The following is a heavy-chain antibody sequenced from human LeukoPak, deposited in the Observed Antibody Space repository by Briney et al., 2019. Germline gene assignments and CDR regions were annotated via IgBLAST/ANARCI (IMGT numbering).Heavy chain of an antibody. CDR1: GGSISSSSYY. CDR3: ASRGYSYGYLYRGVSYNWFDP. D-gene: IGHD5-18*01. J-gene: IGHJ5*02. V-gene: IGHV4-39*01. CDR2: IYYSGST. Sequence: SETLSLTCTVSGGSISSSSYYWGWIRQPPGKGLEWIGSIYYSGSTYYNPSLKGRVTISVDTSKNQFSLKLSSVTAADTAVYYCASRGYSYGYLYRGVSYNWFDPWGQGTLVTVSS.